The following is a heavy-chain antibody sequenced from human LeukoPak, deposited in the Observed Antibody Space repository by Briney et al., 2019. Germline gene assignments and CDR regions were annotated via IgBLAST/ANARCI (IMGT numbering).Heavy chain of an antibody. Sequence: MPGESLKISCKGSGYSFSSYWIAWVRQMPGKGLEWMGVIYPRDSRTTYSPSFQDQVTISADKSISTAYLQWTSLKASDTAMYYCARQMVRGGNWFDPWGQGTLVTVSS. D-gene: IGHD3-10*01. J-gene: IGHJ5*02. CDR2: IYPRDSRT. CDR1: GYSFSSYW. CDR3: ARQMVRGGNWFDP. V-gene: IGHV5-51*01.